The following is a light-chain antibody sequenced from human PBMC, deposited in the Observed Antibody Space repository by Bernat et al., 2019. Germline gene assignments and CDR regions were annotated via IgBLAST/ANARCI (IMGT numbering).Light chain of an antibody. Sequence: DIQMTQSPSTLSASVGDRVTITCRASQSISSWLAGYQQKPGKAPKLLIYKASSLESGVLSRFSGSGSGTEFTLTISSLQPDDFATYYCQQYNSYPWTFGQGTKVEIK. J-gene: IGKJ1*01. CDR1: QSISSW. V-gene: IGKV1-5*03. CDR2: KAS. CDR3: QQYNSYPWT.